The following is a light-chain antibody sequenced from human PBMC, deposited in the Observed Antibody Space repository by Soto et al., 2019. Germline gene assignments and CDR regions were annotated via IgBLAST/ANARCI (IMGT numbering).Light chain of an antibody. CDR2: GAS. CDR1: QSVSSN. V-gene: IGKV3-15*01. J-gene: IGKJ1*01. Sequence: EIVMTQSPATLSVSPGERATLSCRASQSVSSNLAWSQQKPGQAPRLLVYGASTRATGVPASFSGSGSGTEFTLSISSLQSEDFAVYYCQQYNNWPPWTFCQGTKVEIK. CDR3: QQYNNWPPWT.